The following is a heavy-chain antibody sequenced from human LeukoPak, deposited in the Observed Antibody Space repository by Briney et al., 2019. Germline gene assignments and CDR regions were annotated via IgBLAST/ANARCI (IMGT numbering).Heavy chain of an antibody. CDR1: GFSFSTYW. Sequence: PGGSLRLSCAASGFSFSTYWMTWVRLAPGKGLEWVANIKEDGSLKYYVDSVKGRFTISRDNAKNSLYLQMNSLRAEDTAVYYCARDKREYQLLFRKDHFYYMDVWGKGTTVTVSS. J-gene: IGHJ6*03. CDR3: ARDKREYQLLFRKDHFYYMDV. V-gene: IGHV3-7*01. D-gene: IGHD2-2*01. CDR2: IKEDGSLK.